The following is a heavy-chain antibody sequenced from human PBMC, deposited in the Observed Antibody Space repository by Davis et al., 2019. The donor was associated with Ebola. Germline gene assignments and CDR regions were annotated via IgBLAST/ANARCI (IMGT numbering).Heavy chain of an antibody. CDR3: AKVVLQLWETFDY. CDR2: ISGSGGST. J-gene: IGHJ4*02. CDR1: GFTLISYA. D-gene: IGHD5-18*01. V-gene: IGHV3-23*01. Sequence: GESLKISCEASGFTLISYAMSWVRQAPGKGLEWVSAISGSGGSTYYADSVKGRFTISRDNSKNTLYLQMNSLRAEDTAVYYCAKVVLQLWETFDYWGQGTLVTVSS.